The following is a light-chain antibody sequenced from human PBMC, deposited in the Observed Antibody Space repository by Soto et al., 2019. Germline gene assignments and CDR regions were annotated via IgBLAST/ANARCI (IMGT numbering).Light chain of an antibody. Sequence: QSVLTQPPSVSGAPGQRVTISCTGSSSNIGAGYDVHWYQQLPGTAPKLLIYGNSNQPSGVPDRFSGSKSGTSASLAITGLQAEDEADYYCQSYDSSLSGQGVFGGGTKLTVL. CDR1: SSNIGAGYD. CDR3: QSYDSSLSGQGV. CDR2: GNS. V-gene: IGLV1-40*01. J-gene: IGLJ2*01.